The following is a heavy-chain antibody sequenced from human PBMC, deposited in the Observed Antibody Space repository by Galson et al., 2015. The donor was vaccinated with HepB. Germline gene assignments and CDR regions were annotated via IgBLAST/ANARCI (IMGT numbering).Heavy chain of an antibody. CDR2: ISDYNGNT. CDR3: ARTQVIKRTLYYYFYYMDV. V-gene: IGHV1-18*01. Sequence: SVKVSCKASGYTFTSYAISWVRQAPGQGLEWMGWISDYNGNTDYPQKLQGRVIMTTDTSTSTTYMELRRLRSDDTAVYYCARTQVIKRTLYYYFYYMDVWGEGTTVTVSS. J-gene: IGHJ6*03. D-gene: IGHD3-22*01. CDR1: GYTFTSYA.